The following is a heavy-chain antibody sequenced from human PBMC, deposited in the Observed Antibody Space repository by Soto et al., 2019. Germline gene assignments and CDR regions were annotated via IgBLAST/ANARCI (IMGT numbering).Heavy chain of an antibody. CDR3: AKATRELITIPQDY. V-gene: IGHV3-23*01. Sequence: QSGGSLRLSCAASGFTFSSYAMSWVRQAPGKGLEWVSAISGSGGSTYYADSVKGRFTISRDNSKNTLYLQMNSLRAEDTAVYYCAKATRELITIPQDYWGQGTLVTVSS. CDR1: GFTFSSYA. D-gene: IGHD3-3*01. CDR2: ISGSGGST. J-gene: IGHJ4*02.